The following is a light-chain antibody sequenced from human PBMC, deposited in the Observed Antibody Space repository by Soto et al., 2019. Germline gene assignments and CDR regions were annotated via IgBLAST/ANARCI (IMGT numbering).Light chain of an antibody. V-gene: IGLV2-23*01. Sequence: LTQPASVSGSPGQSITISCTGTSSDVGSYNLVSWYQQHPGKAPKLMIYEGSKRPSGVSNRFSGSKSGNTASLTISGLQAEDEADYYCCSYAGSSTHVVFGGGTKVTVL. J-gene: IGLJ2*01. CDR3: CSYAGSSTHVV. CDR2: EGS. CDR1: SSDVGSYNL.